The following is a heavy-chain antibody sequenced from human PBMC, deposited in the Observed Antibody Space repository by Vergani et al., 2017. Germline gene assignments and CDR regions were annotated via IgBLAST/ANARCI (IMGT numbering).Heavy chain of an antibody. J-gene: IGHJ6*02. CDR1: GFTFSSYG. CDR2: IWYDGSNK. V-gene: IGHV3-33*06. CDR3: AKEEGDDYGDYAGMDV. Sequence: QVQLVESGGGVVQPGRSLRLSCAASGFTFSSYGMHWVRQAPGKGLEWVAVIWYDGSNKYYADSVKGRFTISRDNSKNTLYLQMNSLRAEDTAVYYCAKEEGDDYGDYAGMDVWGQGTTVTVSS. D-gene: IGHD4-17*01.